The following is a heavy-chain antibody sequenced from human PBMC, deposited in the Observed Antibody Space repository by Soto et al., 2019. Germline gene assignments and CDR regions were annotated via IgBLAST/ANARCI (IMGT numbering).Heavy chain of an antibody. CDR1: GLTFSNYG. Sequence: QVQLVESGGGVVQPGRSLRLSCAASGLTFSNYGMHWVRQAPGKGLEWVAVIWFDENNKYYTDSVKGRFTISRDNSKNTLYLQMNNLRAEDTAVYYCAGGSSNWYQEYWGQGTLVTVSS. J-gene: IGHJ4*02. CDR3: AGGSSNWYQEY. D-gene: IGHD6-13*01. CDR2: IWFDENNK. V-gene: IGHV3-33*01.